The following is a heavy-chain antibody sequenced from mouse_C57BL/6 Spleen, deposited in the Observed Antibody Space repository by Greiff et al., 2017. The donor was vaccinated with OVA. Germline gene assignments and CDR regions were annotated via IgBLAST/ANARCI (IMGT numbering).Heavy chain of an antibody. CDR3: ARLSYGMDY. J-gene: IGHJ4*01. CDR1: GYTFTDYH. CDR2: INPNNGGT. D-gene: IGHD1-1*02. Sequence: VQLQESGPELVKPGASVKMSCKASGYTFTDYHMHWVKQSHGKSLEWIGYINPNNGGTSYNQKFKGKATLTVNTSSSTAYMELRRLTSEDSAVYYCARLSYGMDYWGQGTSVTVSS. V-gene: IGHV1-22*01.